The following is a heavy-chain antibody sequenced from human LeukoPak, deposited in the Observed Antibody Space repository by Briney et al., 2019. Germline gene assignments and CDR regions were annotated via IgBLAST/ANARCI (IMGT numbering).Heavy chain of an antibody. CDR2: ISGSGVTT. Sequence: GGSLRLSCEASGFTFSSYAMTWVRQAPGKGLEWVSAISGSGVTTHYAGSVKGRFSISRDNSKNTLYLQMNSLRAEDTALYYCAKKVVVGATSPYSDFQDWGQGTLVTVSS. D-gene: IGHD1-26*01. V-gene: IGHV3-23*01. CDR1: GFTFSSYA. CDR3: AKKVVVGATSPYSDFQD. J-gene: IGHJ1*01.